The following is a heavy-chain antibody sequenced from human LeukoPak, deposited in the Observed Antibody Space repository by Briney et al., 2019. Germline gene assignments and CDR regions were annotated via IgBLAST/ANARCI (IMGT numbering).Heavy chain of an antibody. Sequence: PGGSLRLSCAASGFTFGSYSMSWVRQAPGKGLEWVSAISGNGDNTYYADSVKGRFTISRDNSKNTLYLQMNNLRAEDTAVYYCAKKSPYGDRDYWGQGTLVTVS. CDR2: ISGNGDNT. V-gene: IGHV3-23*01. CDR1: GFTFGSYS. J-gene: IGHJ4*02. D-gene: IGHD4-17*01. CDR3: AKKSPYGDRDY.